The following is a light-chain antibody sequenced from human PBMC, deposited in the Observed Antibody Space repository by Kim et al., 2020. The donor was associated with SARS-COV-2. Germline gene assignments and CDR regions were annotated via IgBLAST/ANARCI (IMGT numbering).Light chain of an antibody. V-gene: IGKV4-1*01. Sequence: ATITGKSSQSVLYSANNKSYVAWYQQKPGQPPKLLIYWASTRESGVPDRFSGRGSGADFSLTISSLQAEDVAVYYCQQYYSTPPYTFGQGTKLEI. CDR2: WAS. J-gene: IGKJ2*01. CDR3: QQYYSTPPYT. CDR1: QSVLYSANNKSY.